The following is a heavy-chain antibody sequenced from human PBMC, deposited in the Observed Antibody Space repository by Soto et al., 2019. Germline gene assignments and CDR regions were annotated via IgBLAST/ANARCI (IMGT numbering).Heavy chain of an antibody. CDR1: GAIVTSGENY. J-gene: IGHJ3*01. Sequence: EMGTASETLSLTCSVSGAIVTSGENYWSWVRQPPGKGLEWLGYIYDSGVTSYTPALKSRVTLSLDRPNNQVSLKLRSVTAADTAVYFCVRDLAPGYNGIFWGHGTLVTV. CDR2: IYDSGVT. CDR3: VRDLAPGYNGIF. V-gene: IGHV4-30-4*08. D-gene: IGHD3-9*01.